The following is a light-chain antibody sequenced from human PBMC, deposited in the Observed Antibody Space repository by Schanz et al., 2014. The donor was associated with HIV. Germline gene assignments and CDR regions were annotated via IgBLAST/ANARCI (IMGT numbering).Light chain of an antibody. V-gene: IGKV3-20*01. Sequence: EIVMTQSPATLSVSPGERATLSCRASQSVSSSLAWYQQKPGQAPRLLIYGASTRATGVPGRFSGSGSGTDFTLTISSLEPEDFAVYYCQQYGSSSTFGGGTKVEIK. CDR1: QSVSSS. CDR3: QQYGSSST. CDR2: GAS. J-gene: IGKJ4*01.